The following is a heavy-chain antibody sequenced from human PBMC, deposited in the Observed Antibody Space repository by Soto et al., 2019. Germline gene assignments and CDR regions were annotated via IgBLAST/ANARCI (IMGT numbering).Heavy chain of an antibody. CDR3: ARGRRYSYGYGYYYYYMDV. Sequence: QVQLVQSGAEVKKPGASVKVSCKASGYTFTSYDINWVRQATGQGLEWMGWMNPNSGNTGYAQKFQGRVTMTRNTSISTAYMELSSLISEDTAVYYCARGRRYSYGYGYYYYYMDVWGKGTTVTVSS. CDR2: MNPNSGNT. J-gene: IGHJ6*03. V-gene: IGHV1-8*01. CDR1: GYTFTSYD. D-gene: IGHD5-18*01.